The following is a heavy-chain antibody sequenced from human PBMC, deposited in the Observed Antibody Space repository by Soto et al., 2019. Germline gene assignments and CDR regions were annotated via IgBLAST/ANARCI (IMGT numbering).Heavy chain of an antibody. D-gene: IGHD4-17*01. V-gene: IGHV4-30-2*01. Sequence: QLQLQESGSGLVKPSQTLSLTCAVSGGSISSGGYSWSWIRQPPGKGLEWIGYIYHSGSTYYNPSLTSRVTISVDRPKNQCSLKLSSVTAADTAVYYCARAMTTVTTLDYWGQGTLVTVSS. CDR2: IYHSGST. J-gene: IGHJ4*02. CDR3: ARAMTTVTTLDY. CDR1: GGSISSGGYS.